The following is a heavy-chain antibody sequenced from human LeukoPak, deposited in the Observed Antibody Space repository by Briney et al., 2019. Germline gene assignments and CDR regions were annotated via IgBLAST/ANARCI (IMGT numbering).Heavy chain of an antibody. CDR3: ARVGTDGDRGGRSLFLFNS. J-gene: IGHJ5*02. CDR2: IDVGSYA. Sequence: PGESLRLSCAASGFTFSSYGINWVRQAPGKGLEWVSSIDVGSYAYYARSVKGRFTISRDNAKNSLYLQMNSLRVEDTAVYYCARVGTDGDRGGRSLFLFNSWGQGTLVTVSS. V-gene: IGHV3-21*01. CDR1: GFTFSSYG. D-gene: IGHD2-21*01.